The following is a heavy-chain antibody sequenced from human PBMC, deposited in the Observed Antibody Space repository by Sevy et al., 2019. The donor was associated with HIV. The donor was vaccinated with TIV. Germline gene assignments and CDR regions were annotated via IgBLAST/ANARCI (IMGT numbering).Heavy chain of an antibody. Sequence: ASVKVSCKASGYTFTGYYMHWVRQAPGQGLEWMGWINPNSGGTNYAQKFQGRVTMTRDTSISTAYMELSRLRSDDTAVSYCASSHRVDSSGYPIDYWGQGTLVTVSS. D-gene: IGHD3-22*01. CDR1: GYTFTGYY. V-gene: IGHV1-2*02. CDR2: INPNSGGT. J-gene: IGHJ4*02. CDR3: ASSHRVDSSGYPIDY.